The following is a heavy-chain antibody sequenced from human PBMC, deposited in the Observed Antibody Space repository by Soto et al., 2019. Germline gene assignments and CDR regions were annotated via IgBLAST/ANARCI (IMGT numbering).Heavy chain of an antibody. J-gene: IGHJ6*02. D-gene: IGHD3-3*01. Sequence: SVKVSCKASGGTFSSYAISWVRQAPGQGLEWMGGIIPIFGTANYAQKFQGRVTITADKTTSTAYMELSSLRSEGTAVYYCARGNLCGDFWSGDCAQYYCYYGMDVWGQGTTVTVSS. CDR3: ARGNLCGDFWSGDCAQYYCYYGMDV. V-gene: IGHV1-69*06. CDR2: IIPIFGTA. CDR1: GGTFSSYA.